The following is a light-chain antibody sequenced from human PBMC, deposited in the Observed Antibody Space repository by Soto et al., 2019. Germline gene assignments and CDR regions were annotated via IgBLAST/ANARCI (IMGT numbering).Light chain of an antibody. CDR3: CSYAGSSTPVV. Sequence: QSALTQPASVSGSPGQSITISCTGTSSDVGSYNLGSWYQQHPGKAPKLMIYEGSKRPSGVSNRFSGSKSGNTASLTISGLQAEDEADYYCCSYAGSSTPVVFGGGTKLTVL. V-gene: IGLV2-23*01. J-gene: IGLJ2*01. CDR1: SSDVGSYNL. CDR2: EGS.